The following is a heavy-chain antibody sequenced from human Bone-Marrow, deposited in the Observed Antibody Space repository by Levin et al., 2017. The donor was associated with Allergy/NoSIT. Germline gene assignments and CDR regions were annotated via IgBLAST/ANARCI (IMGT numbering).Heavy chain of an antibody. D-gene: IGHD2-2*01. CDR1: GFTFSSYA. Sequence: GESLKISCAASGFTFSSYAMHWVRQAPGKGLEWVAVISYDGSNKYYADSVKGRFTISRDNSKNTLYLQMNSLRAEDTAVYYCARGQGYCISTSCYLIAYYYYGMDVWGQGTTVTVSS. CDR2: ISYDGSNK. J-gene: IGHJ6*02. V-gene: IGHV3-30-3*01. CDR3: ARGQGYCISTSCYLIAYYYYGMDV.